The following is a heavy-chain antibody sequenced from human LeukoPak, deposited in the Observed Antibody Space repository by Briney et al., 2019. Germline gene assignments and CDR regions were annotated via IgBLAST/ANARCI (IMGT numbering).Heavy chain of an antibody. V-gene: IGHV4-59*08. J-gene: IGHJ5*02. CDR2: IYYSGST. CDR1: GGSISSYY. D-gene: IGHD6-13*01. Sequence: SETLSLTCTVSGGSISSYYWSWIRQPPGKGLEWIGYIYYSGSTNYNPSLKSRVTISVDTSKNQFSLKLSSVTAADTAVYYCARQTAGTTWFDPWGQGTLVTVSS. CDR3: ARQTAGTTWFDP.